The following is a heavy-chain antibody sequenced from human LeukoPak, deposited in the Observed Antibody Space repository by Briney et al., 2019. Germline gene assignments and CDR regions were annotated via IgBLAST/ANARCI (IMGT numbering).Heavy chain of an antibody. Sequence: ASVKVSCKAPGYTFTSYGFSWVRQAPGQGLEWMGWISTYYGNTNYAQKLQDRVTMTTDTSTSTAYMELTSLRSDDTAVYYCARVYSTNYYGSGDRPFLFDYWGQGTVATVSS. CDR1: GYTFTSYG. CDR2: ISTYYGNT. CDR3: ARVYSTNYYGSGDRPFLFDY. D-gene: IGHD3-10*01. V-gene: IGHV1-18*01. J-gene: IGHJ4*02.